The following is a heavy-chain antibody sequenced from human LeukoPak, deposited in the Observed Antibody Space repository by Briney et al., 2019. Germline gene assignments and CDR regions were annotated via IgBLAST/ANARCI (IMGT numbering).Heavy chain of an antibody. Sequence: ASVKVSCKVSGYTLTELSMHWVRQAPGKGLEWMGGFDPEDGETIYAQKFQGRVTMTEDTSTDTAYMELSSLRSEDTAVYYCATGGYCSGGSCLGNNWFDPWGQGTLVTVPS. J-gene: IGHJ5*02. V-gene: IGHV1-24*01. D-gene: IGHD2-15*01. CDR3: ATGGYCSGGSCLGNNWFDP. CDR1: GYTLTELS. CDR2: FDPEDGET.